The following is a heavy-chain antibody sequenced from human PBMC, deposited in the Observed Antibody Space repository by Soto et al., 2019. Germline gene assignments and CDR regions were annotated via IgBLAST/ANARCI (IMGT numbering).Heavy chain of an antibody. CDR2: ISGIGGNT. V-gene: IGHV3-23*01. CDR3: AKESLGDIVVVPAALGF. Sequence: GSLRLAGVASVFTFSSNAMSWVRQAPGKGLEWVSSISGIGGNTYHADSVKGRFTISRGNSKRTLYLQMNSLRAEDTAVYYCAKESLGDIVVVPAALGFWGQGTLVTVSS. J-gene: IGHJ4*02. CDR1: VFTFSSNA. D-gene: IGHD2-2*01.